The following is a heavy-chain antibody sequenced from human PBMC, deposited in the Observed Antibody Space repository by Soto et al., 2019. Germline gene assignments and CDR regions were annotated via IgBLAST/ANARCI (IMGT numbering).Heavy chain of an antibody. D-gene: IGHD5-12*01. V-gene: IGHV3-66*01. Sequence: GGSLRLSCAAPGFTVNSEYLSWVRLTPGKGLEWVSMTYRDGPIYYADAVRDRFFVSIDNSKSTLYLQMNSLRVDDTGIYYCAREHHGPWLWGQGTQVTVSS. CDR3: AREHHGPWL. CDR2: TYRDGPI. J-gene: IGHJ4*02. CDR1: GFTVNSEY.